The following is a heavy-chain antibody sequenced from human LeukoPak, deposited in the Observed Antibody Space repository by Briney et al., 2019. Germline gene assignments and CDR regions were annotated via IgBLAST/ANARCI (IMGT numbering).Heavy chain of an antibody. CDR2: ISGSGGTI. CDR3: TRDPRYGSGSSYGMDF. J-gene: IGHJ6*02. Sequence: GGSLRLSCAASGFTFSSYEMNWARQAPGKGLEWVSYISGSGGTIYYADSVKGRFTISRDNDKNSLYLQMNSLSAEDTADYYSTRDPRYGSGSSYGMDFWGQGTTVTVSS. D-gene: IGHD3-10*01. V-gene: IGHV3-48*03. CDR1: GFTFSSYE.